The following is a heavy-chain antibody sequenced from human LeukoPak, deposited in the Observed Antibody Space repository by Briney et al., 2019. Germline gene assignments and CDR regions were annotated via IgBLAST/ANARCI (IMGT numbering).Heavy chain of an antibody. Sequence: GGSLRLPCAASGFAFSSYGMHWVRQAPGKGLEWVAYIRNDGSNEYFGDSVKDRFTLSRDNSKNTLYLQMNSLRAEDTAVYFCARSGGRYGPDYWGQGILVTVSS. CDR3: ARSGGRYGPDY. V-gene: IGHV3-30*02. J-gene: IGHJ4*02. CDR1: GFAFSSYG. D-gene: IGHD3-16*01. CDR2: IRNDGSNE.